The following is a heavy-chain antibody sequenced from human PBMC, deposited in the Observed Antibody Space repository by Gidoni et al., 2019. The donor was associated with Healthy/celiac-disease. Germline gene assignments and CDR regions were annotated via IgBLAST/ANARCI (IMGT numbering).Heavy chain of an antibody. J-gene: IGHJ3*02. CDR2: IRSKANSYAT. D-gene: IGHD3-3*01. CDR3: TRPRDWSGYYPADAFDI. Sequence: EGQLVESGGGLVQPGGSLKLSCAASGFTFRGSAMHWVRQASGKGLEWVGRIRSKANSYATAYAASVKGRFTISRDDSKNTAYLQMNSLKTEDTAVYYCTRPRDWSGYYPADAFDIWGQGTMVTVSS. CDR1: GFTFRGSA. V-gene: IGHV3-73*02.